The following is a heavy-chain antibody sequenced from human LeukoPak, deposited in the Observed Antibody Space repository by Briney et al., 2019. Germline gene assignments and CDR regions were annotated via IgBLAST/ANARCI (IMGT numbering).Heavy chain of an antibody. CDR3: ARQRQAARIDY. CDR1: GGSISSSSYY. CDR2: IYYSGGT. V-gene: IGHV4-39*01. D-gene: IGHD6-6*01. J-gene: IGHJ4*02. Sequence: SETLSLTCTVSGGSISSSSYYWGWIRQPPGKGLEWIGSIYYSGGTYYNPSLKSRVTISVDTSKNQFSLKLSSVTAADTAVYYCARQRQAARIDYWGQGTLVTVSS.